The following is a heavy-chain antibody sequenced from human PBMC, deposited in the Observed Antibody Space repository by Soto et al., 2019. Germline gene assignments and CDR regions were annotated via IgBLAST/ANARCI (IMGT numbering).Heavy chain of an antibody. CDR1: GGTFSGYA. D-gene: IGHD3-22*01. CDR3: ARYYYDSSGYLTGILDY. V-gene: IGHV1-69*13. J-gene: IGHJ4*02. Sequence: SVKVSCKASGGTFSGYAISWVRQAPGQGLEWMGGIIPIFGTANYAQKFQGRVTITADESTSTAYMELSSLRSEDTAVYYCARYYYDSSGYLTGILDYWGQGTLVTVSS. CDR2: IIPIFGTA.